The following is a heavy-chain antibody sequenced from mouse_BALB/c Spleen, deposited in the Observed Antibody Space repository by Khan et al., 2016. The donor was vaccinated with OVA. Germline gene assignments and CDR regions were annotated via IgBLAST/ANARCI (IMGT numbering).Heavy chain of an antibody. V-gene: IGHV2-6-1*01. J-gene: IGHJ1*01. Sequence: QVQLKESGPGLVAPSQSLSITCTISGFSLTSYGVHWVRQPPGKGLEWLVVIWSDGHTTYNSALKSRLSISKDISKSQGCIKMNHLHTDDTAMYYCARHGYSGNYGPYFDFWGAGTTVTVSS. CDR1: GFSLTSYG. CDR2: IWSDGHT. D-gene: IGHD2-1*01. CDR3: ARHGYSGNYGPYFDF.